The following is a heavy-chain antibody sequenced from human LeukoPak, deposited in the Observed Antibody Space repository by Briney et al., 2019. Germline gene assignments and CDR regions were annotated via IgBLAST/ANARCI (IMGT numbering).Heavy chain of an antibody. CDR2: LSGDGAAA. J-gene: IGHJ3*02. Sequence: GGSLRLSCAVSGFSLTTYAMSWVRQAPGKGLEWVSALSGDGAAAWYADSVKGRFTISRDNAKNTLYLQMNSLRAEDTAVYYCTRRAAALDAFDIWGQGTMVTVSS. CDR3: TRRAAALDAFDI. D-gene: IGHD6-13*01. CDR1: GFSLTTYA. V-gene: IGHV3-23*01.